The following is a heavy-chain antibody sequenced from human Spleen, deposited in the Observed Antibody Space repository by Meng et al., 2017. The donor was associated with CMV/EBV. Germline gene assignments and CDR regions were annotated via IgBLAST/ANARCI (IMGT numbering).Heavy chain of an antibody. D-gene: IGHD3-22*01. Sequence: GESLKISCAASGFNFSSYWMSWVRQAPGKGLEWVSYVTNSDNSIYYADSVRGRFTISRDIANNSLHLQMNSLRAEDTAFYYCARDTFDSRGYFSPWGQGTLVTVSS. CDR2: VTNSDNSI. CDR3: ARDTFDSRGYFSP. J-gene: IGHJ5*02. CDR1: GFNFSSYW. V-gene: IGHV3-48*03.